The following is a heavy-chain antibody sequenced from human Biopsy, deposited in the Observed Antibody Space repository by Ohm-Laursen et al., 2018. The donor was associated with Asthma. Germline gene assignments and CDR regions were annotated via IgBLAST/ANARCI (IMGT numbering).Heavy chain of an antibody. V-gene: IGHV4-59*01. CDR2: VYYSGST. Sequence: SQTLSLTCPVSGGSINNFYWSWIRQPPGKGLESIGHVYYSGSTNYNPSLKSRVTISIDASKNQFSLKLTSVTAADTAVYYCARGVDRVTGLLDHFDSWGQGTLVIVSS. D-gene: IGHD2-21*02. J-gene: IGHJ4*02. CDR1: GGSINNFY. CDR3: ARGVDRVTGLLDHFDS.